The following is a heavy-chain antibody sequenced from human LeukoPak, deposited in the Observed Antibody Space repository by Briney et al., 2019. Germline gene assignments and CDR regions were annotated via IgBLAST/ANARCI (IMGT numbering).Heavy chain of an antibody. CDR2: ISGYKGDR. Sequence: ASVKVSCKASGYTFTTYGISWVRQAPEQGLEWMGWISGYKGDRNYAQKLQGRVTMTTDTSTSTAYVELRNLRSDDTAVYYCARCYYDSSGYYIYWGQGSLVTVSS. D-gene: IGHD3-22*01. V-gene: IGHV1-18*01. CDR1: GYTFTTYG. J-gene: IGHJ4*02. CDR3: ARCYYDSSGYYIY.